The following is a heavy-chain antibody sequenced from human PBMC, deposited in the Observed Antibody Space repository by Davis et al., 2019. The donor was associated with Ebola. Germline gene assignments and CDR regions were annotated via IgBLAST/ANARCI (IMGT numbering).Heavy chain of an antibody. CDR3: ARGFPSYGDYYFDY. J-gene: IGHJ4*02. D-gene: IGHD4-17*01. CDR2: IIAIFGTA. V-gene: IGHV1-69*13. Sequence: AASVKVSCKASGGTFSSYAISWVRQAPGQGLEWMGGIIAIFGTANYAQKFQGRVTITADESTSTAYMELSSLRSEDTAVYYCARGFPSYGDYYFDYWGQGTLVTVSS. CDR1: GGTFSSYA.